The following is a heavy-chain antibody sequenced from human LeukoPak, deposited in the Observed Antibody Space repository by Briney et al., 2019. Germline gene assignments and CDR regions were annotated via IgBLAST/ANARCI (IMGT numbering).Heavy chain of an antibody. Sequence: SETLSFTCAVSGGSFSGYYWSWICQPPGKGLEWVGSIYYSGSTYYNPSPTRRVTISVDTSKTQFSLKLSSVTAADTAVYYCASTRYCSGGSCYSSSRYYFDYWGQGTLVTVSS. CDR1: GGSFSGYY. J-gene: IGHJ4*02. D-gene: IGHD2-15*01. CDR3: ASTRYCSGGSCYSSSRYYFDY. V-gene: IGHV4-39*01. CDR2: IYYSGST.